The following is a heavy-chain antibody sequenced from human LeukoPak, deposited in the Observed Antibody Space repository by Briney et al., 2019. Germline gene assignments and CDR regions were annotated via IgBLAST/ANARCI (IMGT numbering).Heavy chain of an antibody. CDR2: ISYDGSNK. CDR1: GFTFSSYA. CDR3: ARGRYCSSASCYDSYYYYYMDV. J-gene: IGHJ6*03. Sequence: GGSLRLSCAASGFTFSSYAMHWVRQAPGKGLEWVAVISYDGSNKYYADSVKGRFTISRDNARNTLYLQMSSLRAEDTAVYYCARGRYCSSASCYDSYYYYYMDVWGKGTTVTISS. D-gene: IGHD2-2*01. V-gene: IGHV3-30*04.